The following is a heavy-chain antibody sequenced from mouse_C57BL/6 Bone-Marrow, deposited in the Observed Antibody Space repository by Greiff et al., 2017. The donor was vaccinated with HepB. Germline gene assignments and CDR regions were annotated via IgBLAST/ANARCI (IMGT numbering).Heavy chain of an antibody. CDR1: GFTFSSYT. Sequence: EVKLVESGGGLVKPGGSLKLSCAASGFTFSSYTMSWVRQTPEKRLEWVATISGGGGNTYYPDSVKGRFTISRDNAKNTLYLQMSRLRSEDTALYYCARPLRSWYFDVWGTGTTVTVSS. CDR3: ARPLRSWYFDV. V-gene: IGHV5-9*01. CDR2: ISGGGGNT. J-gene: IGHJ1*03.